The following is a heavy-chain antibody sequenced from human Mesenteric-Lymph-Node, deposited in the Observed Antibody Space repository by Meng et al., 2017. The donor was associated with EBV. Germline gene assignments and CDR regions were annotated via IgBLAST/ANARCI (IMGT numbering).Heavy chain of an antibody. D-gene: IGHD3-16*01. CDR2: INHSGST. CDR3: ARGRSYVSGVIDP. V-gene: IGHV4-34*01. Sequence: QLQRQESCPGLVKPSETLSLTCAVYGGSFSGYYWSWIRQPPGKGLEWIGEINHSGSTNYNPSLKSRVTISVDTSKNQFSLKLSSVTAADTAVYYCARGRSYVSGVIDPWGQGTLVTVSS. CDR1: GGSFSGYY. J-gene: IGHJ5*02.